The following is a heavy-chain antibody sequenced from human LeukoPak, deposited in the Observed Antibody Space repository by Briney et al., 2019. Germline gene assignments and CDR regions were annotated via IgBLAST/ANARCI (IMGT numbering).Heavy chain of an antibody. V-gene: IGHV3-11*04. Sequence: GGSLRLSCAASGFTFSDYYMSWISQAPGKGLEWVSYISTSGSTIYYADSVKGRFTISRDNSKNTLYLQMNSLRAEDTAVYYCDLGDNGWFDPWGQGTLVTVSS. CDR3: DLGDNGWFDP. CDR2: ISTSGSTI. CDR1: GFTFSDYY. D-gene: IGHD1-26*01. J-gene: IGHJ5*02.